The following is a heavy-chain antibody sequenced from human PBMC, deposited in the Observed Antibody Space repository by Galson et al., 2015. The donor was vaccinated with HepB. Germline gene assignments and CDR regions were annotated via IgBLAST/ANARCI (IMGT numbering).Heavy chain of an antibody. Sequence: SLRLSCADSGFTFSSYAMSWVLQAPGTGLEWVSAISGSGGSKYYADSVKGRFTISRDNSKNTLYLQMNSLRAEDTAVYYCARDITVTTGTWYYGMDVWGQGTTVTVSS. J-gene: IGHJ6*02. V-gene: IGHV3-23*01. CDR1: GFTFSSYA. D-gene: IGHD4-17*01. CDR2: ISGSGGSK. CDR3: ARDITVTTGTWYYGMDV.